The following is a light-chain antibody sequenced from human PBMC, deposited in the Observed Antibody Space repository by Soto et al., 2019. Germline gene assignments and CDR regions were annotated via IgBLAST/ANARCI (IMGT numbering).Light chain of an antibody. CDR3: SSYTSSSTLV. J-gene: IGLJ1*01. Sequence: QSVLTQPASVSGSPGQSITIAFTGTSSDVGGYNYVSWYQQHPGKAPKLMIYEVSNRPSGVSNRFSGSKSGNTASLTISGLQAEDEADYYCSSYTSSSTLVFGTGTKVT. V-gene: IGLV2-14*01. CDR1: SSDVGGYNY. CDR2: EVS.